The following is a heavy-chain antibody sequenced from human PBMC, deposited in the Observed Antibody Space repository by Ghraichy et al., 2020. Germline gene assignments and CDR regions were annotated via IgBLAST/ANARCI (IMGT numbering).Heavy chain of an antibody. D-gene: IGHD3-10*01. CDR1: GFTFSSYS. CDR2: ISSSSSYI. CDR3: ARRYGSGSYFRY. V-gene: IGHV3-21*01. J-gene: IGHJ4*02. Sequence: GESLNISCAASGFTFSSYSMNWVRQAPGKGLEWVSSISSSSSYIYYADSVKGRFTISRDNAKNSLYLQMNSLRAEDTAVYYCARRYGSGSYFRYWGQGTLVTVSS.